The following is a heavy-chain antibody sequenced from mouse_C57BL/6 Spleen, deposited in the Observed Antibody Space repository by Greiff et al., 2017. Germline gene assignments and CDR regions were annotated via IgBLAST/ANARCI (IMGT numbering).Heavy chain of an antibody. CDR3: ASGGLLLYYLDD. V-gene: IGHV1-74*01. CDR1: GYTFTSYW. Sequence: VKLQQPGAELVKPGASVKVSCKASGYTFTSYWMHWVKQRPGQGLEWIGRIHPSDSDTNYNQKFKGKATLTVDKSSSTAYMQRSSLTSEDSAVYYCASGGLLLYYLDDWGQGTTLTGSS. J-gene: IGHJ2*01. CDR2: IHPSDSDT. D-gene: IGHD2-3*01.